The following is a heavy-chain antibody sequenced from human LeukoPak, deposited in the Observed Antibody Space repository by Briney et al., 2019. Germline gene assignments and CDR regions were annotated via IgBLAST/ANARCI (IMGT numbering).Heavy chain of an antibody. CDR2: ISYSGST. CDR1: GGPISSSSYY. J-gene: IGHJ4*02. Sequence: SETLSLTCTVSGGPISSSSYYRDWISQPPGKGLEWIGRISYSGSTYYNPSLKSRVTISVDTSKNQFSLKLSSVTAADTALYYCARDVKVALVDYWGQGTLVTVSS. CDR3: ARDVKVALVDY. V-gene: IGHV4-39*02.